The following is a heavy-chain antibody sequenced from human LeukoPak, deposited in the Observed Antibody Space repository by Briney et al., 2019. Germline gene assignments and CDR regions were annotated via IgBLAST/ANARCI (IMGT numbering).Heavy chain of an antibody. CDR1: GGSFSGYY. Sequence: SETLSLTCAVYGGSFSGYYWSWIRQPPGRGLEWIGEINHSGSTNYNPSLKSRVTISVDTSKNQFSLKLSPVTAADTAVYYCARGVRRGGGYCSGGSCASYYFDYWGQGTLVTVSS. D-gene: IGHD2-15*01. J-gene: IGHJ4*02. V-gene: IGHV4-34*01. CDR2: INHSGST. CDR3: ARGVRRGGGYCSGGSCASYYFDY.